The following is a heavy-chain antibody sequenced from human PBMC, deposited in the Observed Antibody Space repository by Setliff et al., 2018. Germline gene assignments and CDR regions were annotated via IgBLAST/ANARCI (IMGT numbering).Heavy chain of an antibody. V-gene: IGHV1-2*02. J-gene: IGHJ4*02. CDR2: INPNSGGT. CDR1: GYTFTGSY. CDR3: EVTKSLTSYDHVWASQPLDH. D-gene: IGHD3-16*01. Sequence: ASVKVSCKASGYTFTGSYMHWVRQAPGQGLEWMGWINPNSGGTHYAQKFQGRVTMTRDTSISTAYMELSRLRSDATAIYYCEVTKSLTSYDHVWASQPLDHWVQGSLVTVSS.